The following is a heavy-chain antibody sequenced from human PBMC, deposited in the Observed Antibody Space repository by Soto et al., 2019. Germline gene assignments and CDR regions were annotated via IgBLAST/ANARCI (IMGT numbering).Heavy chain of an antibody. D-gene: IGHD2-8*01. Sequence: ASVKVSCKASGYTFTSYDINWVRQATGQGLEWMGWMNPNSGNTGYAQKFQDRVTMTRNTSISTAYMELSSLRSEDTAVYYCARGDQNIVLMVYASNWFDPWGQGTLVTVSS. CDR3: ARGDQNIVLMVYASNWFDP. J-gene: IGHJ5*02. CDR2: MNPNSGNT. V-gene: IGHV1-8*01. CDR1: GYTFTSYD.